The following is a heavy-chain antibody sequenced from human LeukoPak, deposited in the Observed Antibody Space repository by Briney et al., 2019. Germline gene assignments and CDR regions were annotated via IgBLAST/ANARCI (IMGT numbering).Heavy chain of an antibody. CDR3: VKTVYGTMVRGVITSPLDY. Sequence: PGVSLRLSCSASGFTFSSYAMHWVRPAPGKGLEYVSAISSNGGSTYYADSVKGRFTTSRDNSKNTLYLQMSSLRAEDTAVYYCVKTVYGTMVRGVITSPLDYWGEGTLVTVSS. D-gene: IGHD3-10*01. J-gene: IGHJ4*02. V-gene: IGHV3-64D*06. CDR1: GFTFSSYA. CDR2: ISSNGGST.